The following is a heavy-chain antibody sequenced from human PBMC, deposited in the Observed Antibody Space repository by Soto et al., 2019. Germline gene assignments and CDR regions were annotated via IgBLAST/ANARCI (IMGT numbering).Heavy chain of an antibody. CDR2: INPDGGIT. D-gene: IGHD6-6*01. Sequence: EAQLVESGGGLVQPGGSLRLSCAASGFTFNRHWLHWVRQDPGQGLVGVSRINPDGGITDYADFVKGRFTISRDNAKNTLYLQMSSLRVEDTAVYYCARPRSMSSSGFDIWGQGTKVTVSS. CDR1: GFTFNRHW. CDR3: ARPRSMSSSGFDI. J-gene: IGHJ3*02. V-gene: IGHV3-74*01.